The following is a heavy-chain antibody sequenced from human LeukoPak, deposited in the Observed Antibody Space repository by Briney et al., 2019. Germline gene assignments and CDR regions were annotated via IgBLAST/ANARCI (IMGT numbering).Heavy chain of an antibody. CDR2: ISGSGGST. D-gene: IGHD6-13*01. Sequence: GGSLRLSCAASGLTFSSYAMSWVRQAPGKGLEWVSAISGSGGSTYYADSVKGRFTISRDNSKNTLYLQMNSLRAEDTAVYYCAKDPIIAAAGTWFDYWGEGTLVTVSS. CDR1: GLTFSSYA. CDR3: AKDPIIAAAGTWFDY. J-gene: IGHJ4*02. V-gene: IGHV3-23*01.